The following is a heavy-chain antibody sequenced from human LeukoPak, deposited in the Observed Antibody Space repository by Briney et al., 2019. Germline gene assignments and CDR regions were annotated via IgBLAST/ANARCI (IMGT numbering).Heavy chain of an antibody. CDR1: GGSISSYY. J-gene: IGHJ4*02. CDR3: ATWAGRLISTSWLHY. Sequence: SETLSLTCTVSGGSISSYYWSWIRQPAGKGLEWIGRIYTSGSANYNPSLKSRVTMSVDTSKNQFSLKLNSVTAADTAVYYCATWAGRLISTSWLHYWGQGTLVTVSS. CDR2: IYTSGSA. D-gene: IGHD6-13*01. V-gene: IGHV4-4*07.